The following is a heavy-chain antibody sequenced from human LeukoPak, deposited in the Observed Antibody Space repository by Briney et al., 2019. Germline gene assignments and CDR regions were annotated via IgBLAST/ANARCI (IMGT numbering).Heavy chain of an antibody. CDR2: IDPSGTAL. Sequence: PGGSLRLSCAASGFTVSSNYMSWVRQAPGKGLEWVSYIDPSGTALYYADSVKGRFTVSRDNGKNSLSLQLRSLRAEDTALYYCARAAYNWNWGQGTLVTVSS. CDR1: GFTVSSNY. J-gene: IGHJ4*02. V-gene: IGHV3-11*01. D-gene: IGHD1-20*01. CDR3: ARAAYNWN.